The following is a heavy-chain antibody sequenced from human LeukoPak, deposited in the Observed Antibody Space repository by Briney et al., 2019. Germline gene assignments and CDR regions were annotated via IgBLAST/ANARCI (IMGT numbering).Heavy chain of an antibody. Sequence: GASVKVSCKASGYTFNSYYIHWARQAPGQGLEWMGWINPSSGVTKYAQQFQGRVTMTWDTSVSTAYMELYRLTSDDTAMYYCARFGVVTNDAFDIWGQGTMVTISS. J-gene: IGHJ3*02. CDR3: ARFGVVTNDAFDI. CDR2: INPSSGVT. CDR1: GYTFNSYY. V-gene: IGHV1-2*02. D-gene: IGHD3-3*01.